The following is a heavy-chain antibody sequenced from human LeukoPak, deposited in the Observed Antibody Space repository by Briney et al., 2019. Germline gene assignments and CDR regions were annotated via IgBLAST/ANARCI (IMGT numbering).Heavy chain of an antibody. D-gene: IGHD2-2*01. CDR3: ARQVPAAIQFDY. J-gene: IGHJ4*02. CDR1: GYTFTSYY. Sequence: ASVKVSCKASGYTFTSYYIHWVRQAPGQGLEWVGLINPNSGGTDYAQKFQGRVTMTWDTSISTAYMELSRLTSDDSAVYYCARQVPAAIQFDYWGQGTLVTVSS. CDR2: INPNSGGT. V-gene: IGHV1-2*02.